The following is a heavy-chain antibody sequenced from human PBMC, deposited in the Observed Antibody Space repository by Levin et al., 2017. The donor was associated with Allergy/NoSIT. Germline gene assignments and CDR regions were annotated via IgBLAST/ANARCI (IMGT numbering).Heavy chain of an antibody. J-gene: IGHJ4*02. V-gene: IGHV3-49*03. CDR3: SRDDFRPGPYFDY. CDR1: GFTFGDYV. CDR2: IRKTGSGGTT. D-gene: IGHD3/OR15-3a*01. Sequence: PGGSLRLSCTASGFTFGDYVVTWFRQAPGKGLEWVGFIRKTGSGGTTEFAASVKGRFTMSRDDSKSIAYLQMNSLKTEDTAVYYCSRDDFRPGPYFDYWGQGTLVTVSS.